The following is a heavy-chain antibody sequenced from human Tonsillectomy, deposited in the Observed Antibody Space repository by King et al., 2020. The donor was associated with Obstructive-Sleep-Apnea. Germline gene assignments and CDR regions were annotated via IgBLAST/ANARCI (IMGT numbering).Heavy chain of an antibody. CDR2: IYYSGST. J-gene: IGHJ2*01. CDR1: GGSISNYY. D-gene: IGHD4-11*01. Sequence: VQLQESGPGLVKPSETLSLTCTVSGGSISNYYWNWIRQPPGKGLEWIGYIYYSGSTNYNPSIKSRVTISVDTSKNQFSLKLNSVTAADTAVYYCARLRGTEYRAKYWYFDLWGRGTLVTVSS. V-gene: IGHV4-59*08. CDR3: ARLRGTEYRAKYWYFDL.